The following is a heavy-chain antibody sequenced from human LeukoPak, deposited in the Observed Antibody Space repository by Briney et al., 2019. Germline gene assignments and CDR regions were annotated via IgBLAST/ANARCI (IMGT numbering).Heavy chain of an antibody. CDR1: GFTFSNAW. Sequence: GGSLRLSCAASGFTFSNAWMSWVRQAPGKGLEWVSAISGSGGSTYYADSVKGRFTISRDNSKNTLYLQMNSLRAEDTAVYYCASTIVVVTAANYWGQGTLVTVSS. V-gene: IGHV3-23*01. D-gene: IGHD2-21*02. CDR2: ISGSGGST. J-gene: IGHJ4*02. CDR3: ASTIVVVTAANY.